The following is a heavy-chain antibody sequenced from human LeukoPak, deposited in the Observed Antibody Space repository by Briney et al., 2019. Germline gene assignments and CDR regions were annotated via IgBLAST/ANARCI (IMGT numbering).Heavy chain of an antibody. J-gene: IGHJ3*02. CDR3: ARAVWFGEFYAFDI. Sequence: PSETLSLTCIVSGGSINNYYWSWIRQPPGKGLEWIGYMYYSGETNYNPSLKSRVTISVDTSKNQFSLKLSSVTAADTAVYYCARAVWFGEFYAFDIWGQGTMVTVSS. CDR2: MYYSGET. CDR1: GGSINNYY. V-gene: IGHV4-59*12. D-gene: IGHD3-10*01.